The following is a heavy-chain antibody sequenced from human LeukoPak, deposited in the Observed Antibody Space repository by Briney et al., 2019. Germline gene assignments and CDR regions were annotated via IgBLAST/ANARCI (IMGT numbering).Heavy chain of an antibody. CDR2: ISPSSSYI. CDR1: GFSFSDNS. V-gene: IGHV3-21*01. J-gene: IGHJ4*02. D-gene: IGHD3-16*02. Sequence: PGGSLKLSCAASGFSFSDNSMTWVRQAPGEGLEWVSSISPSSSYIFYSDSLKGRFTISRDNAKNSLYLQMNSLRVEDTAVYYCVRHRTASDYWGLGALVTVSS. CDR3: VRHRTASDY.